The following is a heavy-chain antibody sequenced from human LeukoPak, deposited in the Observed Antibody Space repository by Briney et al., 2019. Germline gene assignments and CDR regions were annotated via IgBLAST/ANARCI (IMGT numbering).Heavy chain of an antibody. V-gene: IGHV3-64D*06. J-gene: IGHJ4*02. CDR2: ISSEGKTT. CDR3: VKDRWVDH. Sequence: GSLRLSCSASGFIFSPYAMHWVRRAPGKGLEYVSSISSEGKTTYYADSVKGRFTISRDNSKNTLYLQMSSLRPEDTAVYYCVKDRWVDHWGQGTLVTVSS. CDR1: GFIFSPYA. D-gene: IGHD6-13*01.